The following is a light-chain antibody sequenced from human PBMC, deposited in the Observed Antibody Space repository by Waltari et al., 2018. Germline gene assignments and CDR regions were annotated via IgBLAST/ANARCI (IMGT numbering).Light chain of an antibody. Sequence: ERVMTQSPDILSASPGETVTLSCRASQSSSTNVAWYQHKPGQAPRLLIYNGATRHTGIPATFSGSGSGTEFTLTISSLEPEDFAVYYCQQRSDWLTFGGGTRVEIK. CDR1: QSSSTN. J-gene: IGKJ4*01. V-gene: IGKV3-15*01. CDR3: QQRSDWLT. CDR2: NGA.